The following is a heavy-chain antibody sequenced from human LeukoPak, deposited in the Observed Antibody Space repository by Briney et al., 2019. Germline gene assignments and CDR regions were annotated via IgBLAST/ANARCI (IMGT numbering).Heavy chain of an antibody. CDR1: GVTFSSYW. CDR3: ARVYAVGVSRGHFDY. Sequence: GGSLRLSCAASGVTFSSYWMHWVRQAPGKGLVWVSRINSDGSSTSYADSVKGRFTISRDNAKNTLYLQMNSLRAEDTAVYYCARVYAVGVSRGHFDYWGQGTLVTVSS. CDR2: INSDGSST. J-gene: IGHJ4*02. D-gene: IGHD3-16*01. V-gene: IGHV3-74*01.